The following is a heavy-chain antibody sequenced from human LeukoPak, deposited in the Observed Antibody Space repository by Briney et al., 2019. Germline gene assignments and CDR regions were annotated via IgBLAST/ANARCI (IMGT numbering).Heavy chain of an antibody. CDR2: IYYSGST. V-gene: IGHV4-59*01. CDR1: GGSLSSYY. CDR3: ARDQLFFGLDL. J-gene: IGHJ2*01. D-gene: IGHD3-10*01. Sequence: PSETLSLTCTVSGGSLSSYYWSWVRQPPGKGLEWIGYIYYSGSTNYNPSLKSRVTISVDTSKNQFSLKLSSVTAADTAVYYCARDQLFFGLDLWGRGTLVTVSS.